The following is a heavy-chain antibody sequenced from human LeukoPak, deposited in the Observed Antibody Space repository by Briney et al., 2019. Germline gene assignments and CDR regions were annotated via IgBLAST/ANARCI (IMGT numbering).Heavy chain of an antibody. CDR1: GFTFSSYG. V-gene: IGHV3-33*01. CDR3: ARGSYGDFIYFDY. D-gene: IGHD4-17*01. J-gene: IGHJ4*02. Sequence: GRSLRLSCAASGFTFSSYGMHWVRQAPGKGLEWVAVIWYDGSNKYYADSVKGRFTISRDNFKNTLYLQMNSLRAEDTAVYYCARGSYGDFIYFDYWGQGTLVTVSS. CDR2: IWYDGSNK.